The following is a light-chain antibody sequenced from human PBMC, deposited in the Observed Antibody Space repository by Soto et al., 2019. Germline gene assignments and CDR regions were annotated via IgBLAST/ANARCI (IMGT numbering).Light chain of an antibody. CDR1: QSLLHSSGNIY. V-gene: IGKV2-28*01. CDR2: MDS. CDR3: MQTLQSRT. J-gene: IGKJ3*01. Sequence: DIVVTQSPLSLPVTPGEPASISCRSSQSLLHSSGNIYLDWYLQKPGQSPQVLIYMDSNRASGVPDRFSGSGSGTDFTLKISRVEAEDVGVYYCMQTLQSRTFGPGTKVEIK.